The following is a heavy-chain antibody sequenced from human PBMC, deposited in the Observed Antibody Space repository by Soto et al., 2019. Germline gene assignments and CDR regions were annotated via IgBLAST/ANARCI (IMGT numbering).Heavy chain of an antibody. D-gene: IGHD6-6*01. CDR3: AREKQLVNRNYGMDV. CDR1: GGSISSSNW. CDR2: IYHSGST. V-gene: IGHV4-4*02. J-gene: IGHJ6*02. Sequence: TSETLSLTCAVSGGSISSSNWWSWVRQPPGKGLEWSGEIYHSGSTNYNPSLKSRVTISVDKSKNQFSLKLSSVTAADTAVYYCAREKQLVNRNYGMDVWGQGTTVTVSS.